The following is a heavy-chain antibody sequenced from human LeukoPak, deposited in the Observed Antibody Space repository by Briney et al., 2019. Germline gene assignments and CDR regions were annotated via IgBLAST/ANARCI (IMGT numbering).Heavy chain of an antibody. D-gene: IGHD3-10*01. CDR3: ARVRSYGSGSYYSYYFDY. CDR1: GGTFSSYA. CDR2: IIPIFGTA. J-gene: IGHJ4*02. V-gene: IGHV1-69*13. Sequence: SVKVSCKASGGTFSSYAISWERQAAGQWLEWMGGIIPIFGTANYAKKVQGRVTIAADASTSTAYMELISLRSEDTAVYYCARVRSYGSGSYYSYYFDYWGQGTLVTVSS.